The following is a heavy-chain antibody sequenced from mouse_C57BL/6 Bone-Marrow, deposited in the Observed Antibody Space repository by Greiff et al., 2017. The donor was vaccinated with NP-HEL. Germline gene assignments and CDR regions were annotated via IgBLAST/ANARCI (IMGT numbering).Heavy chain of an antibody. D-gene: IGHD1-1*01. CDR2: INYDGSST. V-gene: IGHV5-16*01. CDR1: GFTFSDYY. J-gene: IGHJ2*01. CDR3: ARDRDYYGSSYGFDY. Sequence: EVKLVESEGGLVQPGSSMKLSCTASGFTFSDYYMAWVRQVPEKGLEWVANINYDGSSTYYLDSLKSRFIISRDNAKNILYLQMSSLKSEDTATYYCARDRDYYGSSYGFDYWGQGTTLTVSS.